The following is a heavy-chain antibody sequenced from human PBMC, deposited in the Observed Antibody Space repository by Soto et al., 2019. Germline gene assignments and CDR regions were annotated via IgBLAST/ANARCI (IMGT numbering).Heavy chain of an antibody. Sequence: XSGKVSCKASGYTFTSYYMHWVRQAPGQGLEWMGIINPSGGSTSYAQKFQCRVTMTRDTSTSTVYMELSSLRSEDTAVYYCARDDTRSSGWYEACVLDPWGQGTLVTVSS. D-gene: IGHD6-19*01. J-gene: IGHJ5*02. V-gene: IGHV1-46*01. CDR2: INPSGGST. CDR1: GYTFTSYY. CDR3: ARDDTRSSGWYEACVLDP.